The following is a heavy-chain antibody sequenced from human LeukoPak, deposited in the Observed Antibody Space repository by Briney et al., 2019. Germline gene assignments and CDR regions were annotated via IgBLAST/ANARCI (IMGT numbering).Heavy chain of an antibody. Sequence: GGSLRLSCAASGFTFNNYWMSWVRQAPGKGLEWVANIKEDGSEKYYVDSVKGRFTISRDNAKNSLYLQMNSLRAEDTAVYYCTTSSGYYSLGYYYYGMDVWGQGTTVTVSS. D-gene: IGHD3-22*01. CDR2: IKEDGSEK. CDR3: TTSSGYYSLGYYYYGMDV. CDR1: GFTFNNYW. J-gene: IGHJ6*02. V-gene: IGHV3-7*01.